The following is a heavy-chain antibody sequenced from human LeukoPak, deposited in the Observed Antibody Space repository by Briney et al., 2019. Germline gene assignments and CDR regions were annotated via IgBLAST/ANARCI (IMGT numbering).Heavy chain of an antibody. D-gene: IGHD3-3*01. V-gene: IGHV3-23*01. CDR2: ISGSGGST. J-gene: IGHJ6*04. Sequence: PGGSLRLSCAASGFTFSSYAMSWVRQAPGKGLEWVSAISGSGGSTYYADSVEGRFTISRDNSKNTLYLQMNSLRAEDTAVYYCAKGSEGGYDFWSGYYRGGLDVWGKGTTVTVSS. CDR3: AKGSEGGYDFWSGYYRGGLDV. CDR1: GFTFSSYA.